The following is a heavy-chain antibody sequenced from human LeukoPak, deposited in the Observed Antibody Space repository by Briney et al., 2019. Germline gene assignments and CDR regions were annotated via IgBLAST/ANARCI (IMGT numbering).Heavy chain of an antibody. D-gene: IGHD3-10*01. CDR3: ARDYFGSGSYYLDP. CDR2: INPSGGST. Sequence: ASVNVSCKASGYTFTRYYMHWVRQAPGQGLEWMGIINPSGGSTSYAQKFQGRVTMTGDMSTSTVYMELSSLRSEDTAVYYCARDYFGSGSYYLDPWGQGTLVTVSS. J-gene: IGHJ5*02. CDR1: GYTFTRYY. V-gene: IGHV1-46*01.